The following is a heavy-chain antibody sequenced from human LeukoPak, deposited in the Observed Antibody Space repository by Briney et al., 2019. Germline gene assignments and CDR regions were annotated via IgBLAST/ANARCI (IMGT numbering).Heavy chain of an antibody. V-gene: IGHV3-33*06. Sequence: GRSLRLSCAASGFTFSRYGMHWVRQAPGKGLEWVAVIWHDGSDEYYACSVKGRFTISRDSSKSTLYLQMNSLRAEDTAVYYCAKDGVGATSLDCWGQGTLVTVSS. CDR1: GFTFSRYG. J-gene: IGHJ4*02. CDR3: AKDGVGATSLDC. D-gene: IGHD1-26*01. CDR2: IWHDGSDE.